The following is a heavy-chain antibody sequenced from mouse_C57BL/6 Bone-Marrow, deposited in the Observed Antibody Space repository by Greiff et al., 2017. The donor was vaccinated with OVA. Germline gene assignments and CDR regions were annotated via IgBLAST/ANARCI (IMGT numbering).Heavy chain of an antibody. V-gene: IGHV5-12*01. CDR1: GFTFSDYY. CDR2: ISNGGGST. Sequence: DVKLVESGGGLVQPGGSLKLSCAASGFTFSDYYMYWVRQTPEKRLEWVAYISNGGGSTYYPDTVKGRVTISRDNAKNTLYLQMSRLKSDDTAMYYCARQDTMVTTWFAYWGQGTLVTVSA. D-gene: IGHD2-2*01. CDR3: ARQDTMVTTWFAY. J-gene: IGHJ3*01.